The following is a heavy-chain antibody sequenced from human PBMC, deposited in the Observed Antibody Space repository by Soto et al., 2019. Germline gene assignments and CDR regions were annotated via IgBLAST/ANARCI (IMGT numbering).Heavy chain of an antibody. CDR3: AIAPETPPIVRVVVPYFFDS. V-gene: IGHV4-34*09. D-gene: IGHD3-16*02. J-gene: IGHJ4*02. CDR2: MYHSGST. Sequence: SQTLSLTCAVFGGSFSGYYWSWIRQPPGKGLEWIGYMYHSGSTNYNPSLKSRVTISSDTSKNQFSLSVSSVTAADTAVYYCAIAPETPPIVRVVVPYFFDSWGQGTLVTVSS. CDR1: GGSFSGYY.